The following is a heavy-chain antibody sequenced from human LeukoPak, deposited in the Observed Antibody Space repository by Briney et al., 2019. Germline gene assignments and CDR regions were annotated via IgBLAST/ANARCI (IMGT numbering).Heavy chain of an antibody. CDR3: ARFPYAFWGWGYFQH. J-gene: IGHJ1*01. CDR2: ITGSGGST. V-gene: IGHV3-23*01. Sequence: GGSLRLSCAASGFTFSKYAMNWVRQAPGTGLEWVSAITGSGGSTYYADSVKGRFNISRDNAKISLYLQMNSLRAEDTAVYYCARFPYAFWGWGYFQHWGQGTLVTVSS. CDR1: GFTFSKYA. D-gene: IGHD3-16*01.